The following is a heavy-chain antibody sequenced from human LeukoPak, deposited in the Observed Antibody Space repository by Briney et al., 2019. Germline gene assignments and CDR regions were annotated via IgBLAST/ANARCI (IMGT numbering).Heavy chain of an antibody. J-gene: IGHJ4*02. Sequence: GGSLRLSCAASGFTFSGSAMHWVRQASGKGLEWVGRIRSKANSYATAYAASVKGRFTISRDDSKNTAYLQMNSLKTEDTAVYYCTTDDILTGYLSSNWGQGTLVTVSS. D-gene: IGHD3-9*01. V-gene: IGHV3-73*01. CDR1: GFTFSGSA. CDR2: IRSKANSYAT. CDR3: TTDDILTGYLSSN.